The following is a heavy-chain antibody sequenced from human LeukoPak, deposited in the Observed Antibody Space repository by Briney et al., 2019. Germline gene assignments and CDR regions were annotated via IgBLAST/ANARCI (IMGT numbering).Heavy chain of an antibody. CDR2: IYYSGST. CDR3: ARHGPGAAPPVGRVFDY. CDR1: GGSISSSSYY. D-gene: IGHD6-6*01. Sequence: PSETLSLTGTVSGGSISSSSYYWGWIRQPPGKGLEWIGSIYYSGSTYYNPSLKSRVTISVDTSKNQFSLKLSSVTAADTAVYYCARHGPGAAPPVGRVFDYWGQGTLVTVSS. J-gene: IGHJ4*02. V-gene: IGHV4-39*01.